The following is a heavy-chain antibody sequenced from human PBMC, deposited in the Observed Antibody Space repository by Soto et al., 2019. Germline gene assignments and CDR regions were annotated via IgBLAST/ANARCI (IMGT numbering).Heavy chain of an antibody. CDR1: GGSISSGGYY. CDR2: IYYSGST. J-gene: IGHJ6*02. D-gene: IGHD2-2*02. V-gene: IGHV4-31*03. CDR3: ARGYCSSTSCYTLDYYYGMDV. Sequence: QVQLQESGPGLVKPSQTLSLTCTVSGGSISSGGYYWSWIRQHPGKGLEWIGYIYYSGSTYYNPSLSRRVTLSVKPSKNQSSLKLSTVTAADTAVYYCARGYCSSTSCYTLDYYYGMDVWGRGTTVTVSS.